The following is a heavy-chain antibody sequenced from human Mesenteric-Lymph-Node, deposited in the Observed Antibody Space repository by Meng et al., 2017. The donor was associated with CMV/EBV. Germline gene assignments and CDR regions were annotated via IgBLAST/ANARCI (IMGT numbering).Heavy chain of an antibody. D-gene: IGHD4-23*01. CDR2: IYYSGTT. V-gene: IGHV4-59*01. CDR1: GGSISSYY. J-gene: IGHJ6*02. CDR3: ARHNSHYFYYGMDV. Sequence: SETLSLTCTVSGGSISSYYWNWIRQPPGKGLEWIGYIYYSGTTNYNPSLKSRVTVSRDTSKNQFSLRLSSVTAADTAVYYCARHNSHYFYYGMDVWGQGTTVTVSS.